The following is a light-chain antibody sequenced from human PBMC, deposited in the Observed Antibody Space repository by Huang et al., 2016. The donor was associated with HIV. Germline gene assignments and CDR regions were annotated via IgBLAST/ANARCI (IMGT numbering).Light chain of an antibody. Sequence: EIVLTQSPATLYLSPGERATLSCRASQSVSSDLAWYQQKPGKGPRLLIYDTSSRATGLPARFSGSGSGTDFTLTISSLEPEDFAVYYCQQRSNWPPWTFGQGTKVEIK. CDR2: DTS. CDR3: QQRSNWPPWT. J-gene: IGKJ1*01. V-gene: IGKV3-11*01. CDR1: QSVSSD.